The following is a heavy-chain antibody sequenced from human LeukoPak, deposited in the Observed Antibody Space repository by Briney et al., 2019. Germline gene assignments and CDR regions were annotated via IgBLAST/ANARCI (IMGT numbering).Heavy chain of an antibody. CDR2: ISSSSSYI. V-gene: IGHV3-21*01. J-gene: IGHJ4*02. D-gene: IGHD2-15*01. CDR3: ARDKGSGGSCYVD. Sequence: PGGSLRLSCAASGFTFSSYAMNWVPQAPGKGLEWVSSISSSSSYIYYADSVKGRFTISRDNAKNSLYLQMNSLRAEDTAVYYCARDKGSGGSCYVDWGQGTLVTVSS. CDR1: GFTFSSYA.